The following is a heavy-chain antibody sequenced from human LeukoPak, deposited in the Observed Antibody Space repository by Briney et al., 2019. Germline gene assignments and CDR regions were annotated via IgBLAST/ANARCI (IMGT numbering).Heavy chain of an antibody. CDR1: GGTFSSYA. CDR3: ARNEAFVPAAIEN. J-gene: IGHJ4*02. CDR2: IIPIFGTA. D-gene: IGHD2-2*01. V-gene: IGHV1-69*05. Sequence: GASVKVSCKASGGTFSSYAISWVRQAPGQGLEWMGGIIPIFGTANYAQKFQGRVTITTDESTSTAYMELSSLRSEDTAVYYCARNEAFVPAAIENWGQGTLVTVSS.